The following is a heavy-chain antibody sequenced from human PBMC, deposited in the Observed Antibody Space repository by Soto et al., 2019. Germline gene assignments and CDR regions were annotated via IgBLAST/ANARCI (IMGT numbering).Heavy chain of an antibody. V-gene: IGHV1-3*01. CDR1: GYTFTSYA. Sequence: QVQLVQSGAEVKKPGASVKVSCKASGYTFTSYAMHWVRQAPGQRLEWMGWINAGNGNTKYSQKFQGRVTITRDTAASTAYMEPSRPRSDDTAVYYCARGPGGPDGPGDYWGQGTLVTVSS. CDR3: ARGPGGPDGPGDY. CDR2: INAGNGNT. J-gene: IGHJ4*02. D-gene: IGHD2-15*01.